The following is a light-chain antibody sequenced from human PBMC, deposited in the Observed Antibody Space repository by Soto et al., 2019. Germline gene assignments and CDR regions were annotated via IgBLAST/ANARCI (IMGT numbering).Light chain of an antibody. CDR3: QQHNSFSIT. Sequence: DIQMTQSPSSLSESVGDRITITCRASPNITNYLNWYQQTPGKAPQLLIYVASSLQSGVPSRFSGSGSGTEFTLTINSLQADDFATYYCQQHNSFSITFGQGTRLEIK. CDR2: VAS. J-gene: IGKJ5*01. CDR1: PNITNY. V-gene: IGKV1-17*01.